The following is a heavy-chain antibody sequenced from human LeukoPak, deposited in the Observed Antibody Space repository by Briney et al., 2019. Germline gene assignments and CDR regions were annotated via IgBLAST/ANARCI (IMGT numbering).Heavy chain of an antibody. CDR1: GFTFTDYG. CDR2: IRSDGSNE. J-gene: IGHJ4*02. D-gene: IGHD1/OR15-1a*01. Sequence: GGSLRLSCAASGFTFTDYGLHWARQAPGKGLEWVAFIRSDGSNEFYAYSVKGRFFISRDNSKNALYLQMNSLRTEDTAVYYCVKDQPVCNKWGQGALVTVSS. V-gene: IGHV3-30*02. CDR3: VKDQPVCNK.